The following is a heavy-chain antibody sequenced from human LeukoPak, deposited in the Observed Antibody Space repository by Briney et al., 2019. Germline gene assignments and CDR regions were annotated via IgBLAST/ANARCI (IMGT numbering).Heavy chain of an antibody. J-gene: IGHJ5*02. V-gene: IGHV4-34*01. D-gene: IGHD3-22*01. CDR3: ARKRWGPYYYDSSGNQNWFDP. Sequence: SQTLSLTCAVYGGSFSGYYWSWIRQPPGKGLEWIGEINHSGSTNYNPSLKSRVTISVDTSKNQFSLKLSSVTAADTAVYYCARKRWGPYYYDSSGNQNWFDPWGQGTLVTVSS. CDR1: GGSFSGYY. CDR2: INHSGST.